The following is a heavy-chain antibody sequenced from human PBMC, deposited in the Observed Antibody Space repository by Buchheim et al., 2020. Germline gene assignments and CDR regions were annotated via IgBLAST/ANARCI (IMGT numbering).Heavy chain of an antibody. V-gene: IGHV4-30-4*01. CDR3: ARVPLVVAANFDS. J-gene: IGHJ4*02. CDR1: GGSISSGDYY. CDR2: IYYSGST. Sequence: QVQLQESGPGLVKPSQTLSLTCTVSGGSISSGDYYWSWIRQPPGKGLEWIGNIYYSGSTYYNPSLKSRLITSVDTSKNQFSLKLSAVTASDTAVYYCARVPLVVAANFDSWGQGTL. D-gene: IGHD2-15*01.